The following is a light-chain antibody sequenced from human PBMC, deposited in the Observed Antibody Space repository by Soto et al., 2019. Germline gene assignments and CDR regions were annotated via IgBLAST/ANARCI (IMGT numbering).Light chain of an antibody. J-gene: IGKJ1*01. CDR3: QQYGSSGT. Sequence: EIVLTQSPATLSVSPWERATLSCRASQSVSSNLAWYQQKPGQAPRLLIYGASNRATGIPERFSGSGSGTDFTHTISRLEPEDFAVYYCQQYGSSGTVGQGTKVDIK. CDR1: QSVSSN. V-gene: IGKV3-20*01. CDR2: GAS.